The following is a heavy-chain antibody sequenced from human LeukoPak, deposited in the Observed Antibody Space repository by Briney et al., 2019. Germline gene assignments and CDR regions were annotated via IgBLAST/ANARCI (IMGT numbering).Heavy chain of an antibody. CDR3: ARQLSWFDP. V-gene: IGHV4-39*01. J-gene: IGHJ5*02. CDR1: GGSTSGGNYY. CDR2: ISSSGNT. Sequence: SETLSLTCIVSGGSTSGGNYYWGWIRRPPGKGLEWIGGISSSGNTYYNPSLKSRITISVDTSKNHFSLKLSSVTAADTAVYYCARQLSWFDPWGQGTLVTVSS.